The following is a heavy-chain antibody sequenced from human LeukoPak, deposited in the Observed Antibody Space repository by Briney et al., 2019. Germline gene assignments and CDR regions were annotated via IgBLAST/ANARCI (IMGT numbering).Heavy chain of an antibody. D-gene: IGHD6-13*01. V-gene: IGHV4-59*01. CDR1: GGSINSYY. CDR3: ARDVYSNSWHYYGMDV. Sequence: SETLSLTCTVSGGSINSYYWNWIRQTPGKGLEWIGYISYSGSTNYNPSLKSRVTISVDTAKNQFSLKLSSVTAADTAVYYCARDVYSNSWHYYGMDVWGQGTTVTVSS. CDR2: ISYSGST. J-gene: IGHJ6*02.